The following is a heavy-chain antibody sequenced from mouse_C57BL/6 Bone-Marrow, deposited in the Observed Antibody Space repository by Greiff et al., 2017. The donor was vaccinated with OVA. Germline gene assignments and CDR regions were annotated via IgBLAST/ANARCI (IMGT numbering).Heavy chain of an antibody. CDR1: GFNIKDDY. Sequence: EVKLVESGAELVRPGASVKLSCTASGFNIKDDYMHWVKQRPEQGLEWIGWIDPENGDTEYASKFQGKATITADTSSNTAYLQLSSLTSEDTAVYYCTTRNYGGYFDVWGTGTTVTVSS. J-gene: IGHJ1*03. CDR3: TTRNYGGYFDV. D-gene: IGHD1-1*01. CDR2: IDPENGDT. V-gene: IGHV14-4*01.